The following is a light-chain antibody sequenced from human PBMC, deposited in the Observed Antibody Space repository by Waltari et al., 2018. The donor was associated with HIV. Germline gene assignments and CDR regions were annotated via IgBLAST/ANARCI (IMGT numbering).Light chain of an antibody. J-gene: IGLJ3*02. CDR3: AAWDDSLNGPM. Sequence: QSVLTQPPSASGTPGQRVTISCSGSGSNLGSNAVNWYQQPPGTAPKLLIYSNNQRPSGVPDRFSGSKSGTSASLAISGLQSEDDADYYCAAWDDSLNGPMFGGGTKLTVL. V-gene: IGLV1-44*01. CDR2: SNN. CDR1: GSNLGSNA.